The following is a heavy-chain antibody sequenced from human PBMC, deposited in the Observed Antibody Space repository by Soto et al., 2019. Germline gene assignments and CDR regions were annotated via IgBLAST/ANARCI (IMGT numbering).Heavy chain of an antibody. J-gene: IGHJ2*01. D-gene: IGHD3-16*01. Sequence: QVQLVQSGAEVKKPGSSVKVSCKASGGTFSSYSINWVRQAPGQGLEWMGGIIPIFGTANYAQKFQGRVTLTADESTSTAHMELSSLRNEDTAVYYCARPFQSWPGGWYCALWGRGTLVTVSS. CDR3: ARPFQSWPGGWYCAL. CDR2: IIPIFGTA. CDR1: GGTFSSYS. V-gene: IGHV1-69*01.